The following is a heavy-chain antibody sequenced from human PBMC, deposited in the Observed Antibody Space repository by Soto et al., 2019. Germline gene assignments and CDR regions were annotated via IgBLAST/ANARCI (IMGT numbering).Heavy chain of an antibody. CDR2: INSDGSST. D-gene: IGHD3-3*01. CDR3: ARDLAMYYDFWSGYGSPFDY. CDR1: GFTFSSYW. J-gene: IGHJ4*02. Sequence: EVQLVESGGGLVQPGGSLRLSCAASGFTFSSYWMHWVRQAPGKGLVWVSRINSDGSSTSYADSVKGRFTISRDNAKNTLYLQMNSLRAEDTAVYYCARDLAMYYDFWSGYGSPFDYWGQGTLVTVSS. V-gene: IGHV3-74*01.